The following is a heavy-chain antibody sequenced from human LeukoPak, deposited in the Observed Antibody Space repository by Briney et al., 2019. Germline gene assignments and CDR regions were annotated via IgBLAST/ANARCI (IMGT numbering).Heavy chain of an antibody. D-gene: IGHD3-22*01. CDR1: GGSISGSSYY. J-gene: IGHJ4*02. V-gene: IGHV4-39*01. CDR3: ARQTRGIDYYDSSGPFDY. Sequence: PSETLSLTCTVSGGSISGSSYYWGWIRQPPGKGLEWIGSIYYSGSTYYNPSLKSRVTISVDTSKNQFSLKLSSVTAADTAVYYCARQTRGIDYYDSSGPFDYWGQGTLVTVSS. CDR2: IYYSGST.